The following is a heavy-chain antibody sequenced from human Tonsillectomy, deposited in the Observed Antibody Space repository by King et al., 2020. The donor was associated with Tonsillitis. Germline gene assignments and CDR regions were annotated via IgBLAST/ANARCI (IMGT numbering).Heavy chain of an antibody. CDR2: IYDSENT. CDR3: GGYEGGVFDP. Sequence: VQLQESGPGLVKPSQTLSLTCTVSGGSISGGAYYWSWIRQHPGKGLEWIGYIYDSENTYYNPSLKSRLTISVDTSKNQFSLKLSSVTAADTAVYFCGGYEGGVFDPWGQGTVVTVSS. CDR1: GGSISGGAYY. V-gene: IGHV4-31*03. D-gene: IGHD2-15*01. J-gene: IGHJ5*02.